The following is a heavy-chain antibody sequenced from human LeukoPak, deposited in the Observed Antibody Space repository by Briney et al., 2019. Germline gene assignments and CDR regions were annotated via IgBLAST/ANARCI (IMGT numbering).Heavy chain of an antibody. J-gene: IGHJ4*02. V-gene: IGHV1-69*01. CDR1: GGTFSSYA. CDR2: IIPIFGTA. CDR3: AMTTMVRGVIIRRIDY. Sequence: SVKVSFKASGGTFSSYAIGWVRQAPGQGLEWMGGIIPIFGTANYAQQFQGRVTITADESTSTAYMELRSLRSDDTAVYYCAMTTMVRGVIIRRIDYWGQGTLVTVSS. D-gene: IGHD3-10*01.